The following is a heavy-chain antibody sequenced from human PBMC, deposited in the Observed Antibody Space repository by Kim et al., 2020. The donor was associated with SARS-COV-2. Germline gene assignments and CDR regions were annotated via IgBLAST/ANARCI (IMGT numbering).Heavy chain of an antibody. V-gene: IGHV3-23*01. D-gene: IGHD3-22*01. CDR3: AKGDQTGPYYDRGYDY. CDR2: LSGSGANT. J-gene: IGHJ4*02. CDR1: GFTFSSYA. Sequence: GGSLRLSCAASGFTFSSYALRWVRQAPGQGLEWVSGLSGSGANTYYADSVKGRFTISRDNSKSMLYLWMTSLKVENMAVYYCAKGDQTGPYYDRGYDYWGQGSLVTVAS.